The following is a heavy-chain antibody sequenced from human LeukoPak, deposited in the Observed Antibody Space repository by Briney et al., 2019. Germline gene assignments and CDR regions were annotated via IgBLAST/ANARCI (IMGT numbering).Heavy chain of an antibody. J-gene: IGHJ6*03. V-gene: IGHV4-34*01. CDR2: INHSGST. CDR3: ARWVRGSRTYYYYYYMDV. CDR1: GGSFSGYY. D-gene: IGHD6-13*01. Sequence: PSETLSLTCAVYGGSFSGYYWSWIRQPPGKGLEWIGEINHSGSTNYNPSLKSRVTISVDTSKNQFSLKLSSVTAADTAVYYCARWVRGSRTYYYYYYMDVSGKGTTVSVSS.